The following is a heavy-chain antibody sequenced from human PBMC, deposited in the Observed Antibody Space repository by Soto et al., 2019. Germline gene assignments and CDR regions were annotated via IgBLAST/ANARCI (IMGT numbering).Heavy chain of an antibody. CDR1: GFTFSSYS. D-gene: IGHD3-22*01. V-gene: IGHV3-21*01. CDR2: ISSSSSYI. J-gene: IGHJ6*02. Sequence: PGGSLRLSCAASGFTFSSYSMNWVRQAPGKGLEWVSSISSSSSYIYYADSVKGRFTISRDNAKNSLYLQMNSLRAEDTAVYYYARCGHYYDSSGYYPSYGMDVWGQGTTVTVSS. CDR3: ARCGHYYDSSGYYPSYGMDV.